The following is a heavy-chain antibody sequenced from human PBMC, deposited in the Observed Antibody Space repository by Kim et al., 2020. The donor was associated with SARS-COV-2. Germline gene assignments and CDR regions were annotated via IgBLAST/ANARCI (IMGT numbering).Heavy chain of an antibody. CDR2: INHSGST. CDR3: ARVAETPPTGGSGSYGGGMDV. J-gene: IGHJ6*02. V-gene: IGHV4-34*01. Sequence: SETLSLTCAVYGGSFSGYYWSWIRQPPGKGLEWIGEINHSGSTNYNPSLKSRVTISVDTSKNQFSLKLSSVTAADTAVYYCARVAETPPTGGSGSYGGGMDVWGQGTTVTVSS. CDR1: GGSFSGYY. D-gene: IGHD3-10*01.